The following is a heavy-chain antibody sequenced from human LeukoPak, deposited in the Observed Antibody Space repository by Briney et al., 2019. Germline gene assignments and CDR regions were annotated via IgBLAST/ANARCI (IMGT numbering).Heavy chain of an antibody. CDR3: ARAFLYGDYWFDP. CDR1: GFTFSDYY. V-gene: IGHV3-11*01. D-gene: IGHD4-17*01. CDR2: ISSSGSTI. Sequence: PGGSLRLSCAASGFTFSDYYMSWIRQAPGKGLEWVSYISSSGSTIYYADSVKGRFTISRDTAKNSLYLQMNSLRAEDTAVYYCARAFLYGDYWFDPWGQGTLVTVSS. J-gene: IGHJ5*02.